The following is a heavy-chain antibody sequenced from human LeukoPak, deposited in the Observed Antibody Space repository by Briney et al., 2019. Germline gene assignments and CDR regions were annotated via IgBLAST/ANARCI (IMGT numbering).Heavy chain of an antibody. J-gene: IGHJ4*02. Sequence: GGSLRLSCAASGFTFSSYSMNWVRQAPGKGLEWVSSISSSSSYIYYADSVKGRFTISRDNAKNSLYLQMNSLRAEDTAVYYCAKGPDIVVVPAAIWGQGTLVTVSS. V-gene: IGHV3-21*04. CDR2: ISSSSSYI. D-gene: IGHD2-2*01. CDR1: GFTFSSYS. CDR3: AKGPDIVVVPAAI.